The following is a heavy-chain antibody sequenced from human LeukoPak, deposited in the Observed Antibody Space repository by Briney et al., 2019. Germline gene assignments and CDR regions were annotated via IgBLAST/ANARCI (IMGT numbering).Heavy chain of an antibody. V-gene: IGHV1-18*01. D-gene: IGHD4-23*01. CDR1: GYTFTSYG. Sequence: GASVKVSCKASGYTFTSYGISWVRQAPGQGLEWVGWISAYNGNTNYAQKLQGRVTMTTDTSTSTAYMELRSLRSDDTAVYYCGRDTYGGNEYYYYYGMDVWGQGTTVTVSS. CDR3: GRDTYGGNEYYYYYGMDV. CDR2: ISAYNGNT. J-gene: IGHJ6*02.